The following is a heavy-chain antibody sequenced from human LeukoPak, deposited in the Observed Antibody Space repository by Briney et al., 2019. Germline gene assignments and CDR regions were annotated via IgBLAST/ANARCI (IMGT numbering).Heavy chain of an antibody. V-gene: IGHV3-11*04. CDR2: ISGMGHDI. J-gene: IGHJ4*02. CDR3: ARYDFWSSSSY. CDR1: GLSFSDSY. Sequence: GGSLRLSCVVSGLSFSDSYMTWIRQTPGMGLESLAYISGMGHDIYYADSVKGRFTISRDNAKNSLYLQMNSLRAEDTAVYYCARYDFWSSSSYWGQGTLVTVSS. D-gene: IGHD3-3*01.